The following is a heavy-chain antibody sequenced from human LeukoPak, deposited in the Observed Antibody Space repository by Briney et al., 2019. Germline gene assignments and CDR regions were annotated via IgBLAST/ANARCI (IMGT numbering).Heavy chain of an antibody. Sequence: GGSLRLSCAASGFTFSSYSMNWVRQAPGKGLEWVSYISSSSSSTYYADSVKDRFTISRDNAKNSLYLQMNSLRDEDTAVYYCAKEAGCGLDYWGQGTLVTVSS. D-gene: IGHD2-21*01. CDR2: ISSSSSST. CDR3: AKEAGCGLDY. V-gene: IGHV3-48*02. CDR1: GFTFSSYS. J-gene: IGHJ4*02.